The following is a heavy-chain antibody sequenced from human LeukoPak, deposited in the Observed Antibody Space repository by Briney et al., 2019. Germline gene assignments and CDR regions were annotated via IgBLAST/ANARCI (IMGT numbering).Heavy chain of an antibody. Sequence: PSETLSLTCTVSGGSISSYYWSWIRQPPGKGLEWIGYIYTSGGTNYNPSLKSRVTISVDTSKNQFSLKLSSVTAADTAVYYCARLHHYDFWGGYTSRDYWYFDLWGRGTLVTVSS. CDR2: IYTSGGT. D-gene: IGHD3-3*01. CDR1: GGSISSYY. CDR3: ARLHHYDFWGGYTSRDYWYFDL. V-gene: IGHV4-4*09. J-gene: IGHJ2*01.